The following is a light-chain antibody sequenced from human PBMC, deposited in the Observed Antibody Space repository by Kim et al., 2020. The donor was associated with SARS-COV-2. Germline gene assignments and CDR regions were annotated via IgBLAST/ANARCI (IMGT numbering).Light chain of an antibody. Sequence: PGERANLSCRASQGISSDLAWYHQKPGQAPRLLIYGASTRATGIPARFSGSGSGTEFTLTISSLQSEDFAVYYCQQYNDWLPITFGQGTRLEIK. CDR3: QQYNDWLPIT. CDR1: QGISSD. V-gene: IGKV3-15*01. CDR2: GAS. J-gene: IGKJ5*01.